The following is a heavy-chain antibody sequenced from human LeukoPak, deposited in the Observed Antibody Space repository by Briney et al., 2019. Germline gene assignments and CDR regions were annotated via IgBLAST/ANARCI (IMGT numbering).Heavy chain of an antibody. J-gene: IGHJ4*02. CDR3: ARNSGYSSGWYQGYFDY. Sequence: ASVKVSCKASGYTFTSYYMHRVRQAPGQGLEWMGIINPSGGSTSYAQKFQGRVTMTRDTSTSTVYMELSSLRSEDTAVYYCARNSGYSSGWYQGYFDYWGQGTLVTVSS. CDR2: INPSGGST. CDR1: GYTFTSYY. V-gene: IGHV1-46*01. D-gene: IGHD6-19*01.